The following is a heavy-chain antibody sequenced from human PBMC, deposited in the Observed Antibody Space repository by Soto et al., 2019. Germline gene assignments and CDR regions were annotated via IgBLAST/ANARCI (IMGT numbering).Heavy chain of an antibody. Sequence: ASVKVSCKASGYTFTGYAMHWVRQAPGQRLEWMGWINAGNGNTKYSQKFQGRVTITRDTSASTAYMELSGLRSEDTAVYYCARGYYYDCFDYWGQGTLVTVSS. CDR2: INAGNGNT. CDR1: GYTFTGYA. CDR3: ARGYYYDCFDY. J-gene: IGHJ4*02. D-gene: IGHD3-22*01. V-gene: IGHV1-3*01.